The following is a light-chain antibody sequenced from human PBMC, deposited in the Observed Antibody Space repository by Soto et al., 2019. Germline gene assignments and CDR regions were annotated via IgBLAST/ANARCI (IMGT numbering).Light chain of an antibody. CDR1: NIGSNS. V-gene: IGLV3-21*02. J-gene: IGLJ1*01. CDR2: DDS. CDR3: QVWDSSSDHYV. Sequence: SYELTQPPSVSVAPGQTARITWGGNNIGSNSVHWYQQKPGQAPVLVVYDDSDRPSGIPERFSGSNSGNTATLTISRVEAGDEADYYCQVWDSSSDHYVFGTGTQLTVL.